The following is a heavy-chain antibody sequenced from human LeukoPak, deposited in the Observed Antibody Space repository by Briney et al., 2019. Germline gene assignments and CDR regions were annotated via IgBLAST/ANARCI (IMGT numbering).Heavy chain of an antibody. D-gene: IGHD6-13*01. CDR2: INPSGGST. CDR1: GYTFTSYY. CDR3: AASNSSSWPFDY. V-gene: IGHV1-46*01. Sequence: GASVKVSCKASGYTFTSYYMHWVRQAPGQGLEWMGIINPSGGSTSYAQRFQGRVTMTRDTSTSTVYMELSSLRSEDTAVYYCAASNSSSWPFDYWGQGTLVTVSS. J-gene: IGHJ4*02.